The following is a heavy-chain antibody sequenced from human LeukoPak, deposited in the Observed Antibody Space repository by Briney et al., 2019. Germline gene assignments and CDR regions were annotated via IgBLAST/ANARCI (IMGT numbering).Heavy chain of an antibody. D-gene: IGHD6-19*01. Sequence: SETLSLTCAVSGGSISSGGYSWSWIRQPPGKGLEWIGEINHSGSTNYNPSLKSRVTISVDTSKNQFSLKLSSVTAADTAVYYCARGRSSSGWYFPFDYWGQGTLVTVSS. J-gene: IGHJ4*02. CDR3: ARGRSSSGWYFPFDY. CDR2: INHSGST. V-gene: IGHV4-34*01. CDR1: GGSISSGGYS.